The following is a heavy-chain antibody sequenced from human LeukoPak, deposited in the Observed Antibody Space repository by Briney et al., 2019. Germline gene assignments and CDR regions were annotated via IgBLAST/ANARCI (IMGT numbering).Heavy chain of an antibody. CDR3: AREEKGSGSFDY. D-gene: IGHD6-19*01. J-gene: IGHJ4*02. V-gene: IGHV1-18*01. CDR1: GYTFTSYG. CDR2: ISAYNGNT. Sequence: ASVKVSCKASGYTFTSYGISWVRQAPGQGLEWMGWISAYNGNTNYAQKFQGRVTMTRNTSISTAYMELSSLRSEDTAVYYCAREEKGSGSFDYWGQGTLVTVSS.